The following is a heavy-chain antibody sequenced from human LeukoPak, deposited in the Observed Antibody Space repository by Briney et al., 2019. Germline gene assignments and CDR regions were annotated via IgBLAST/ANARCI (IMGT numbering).Heavy chain of an antibody. J-gene: IGHJ4*02. CDR2: INPNIGRT. V-gene: IGHV1-2*02. Sequence: GWINPNIGRTNYAQKFQGRVTMTRDTSISKTYMVMSRLRSDDTAVYYCARDAGISARVFDYWGQGTLVTVSS. CDR3: ARDAGISARVFDY. D-gene: IGHD6-6*01.